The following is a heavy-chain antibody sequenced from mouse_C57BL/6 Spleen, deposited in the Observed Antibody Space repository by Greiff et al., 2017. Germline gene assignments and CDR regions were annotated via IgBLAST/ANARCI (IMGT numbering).Heavy chain of an antibody. V-gene: IGHV5-17*01. CDR3: ARWNSNHRGFAY. J-gene: IGHJ3*01. CDR1: GFTFSDYG. Sequence: EVKVVEPGGGLVKPGGSLKLSCAASGFTFSDYGMHWVRQAPEKGLEWVAYISSGSSTIYYADTVKGRFTISRDNAKNTLFLQMTRLRSEGTAMYYCARWNSNHRGFAYWGQGTLVTVSA. CDR2: ISSGSSTI. D-gene: IGHD2-5*01.